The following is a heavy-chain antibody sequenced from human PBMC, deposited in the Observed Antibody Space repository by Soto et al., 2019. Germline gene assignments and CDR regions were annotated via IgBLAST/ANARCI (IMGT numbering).Heavy chain of an antibody. J-gene: IGHJ4*02. D-gene: IGHD2-15*01. CDR3: ARQRYCSAGSCYSRVSDF. V-gene: IGHV4-39*01. Sequence: QLQMQLSGPGLVKSSETLSLTCSVSADSIRRGNAYWGWFRQSPGAGLEWIGTIAFTGSTYYDRSLESRVTVSLDTSRHQFSLNLSSVAASDTAVYYCARQRYCSAGSCYSRVSDFWGQGTLVSVSS. CDR2: IAFTGST. CDR1: ADSIRRGNAY.